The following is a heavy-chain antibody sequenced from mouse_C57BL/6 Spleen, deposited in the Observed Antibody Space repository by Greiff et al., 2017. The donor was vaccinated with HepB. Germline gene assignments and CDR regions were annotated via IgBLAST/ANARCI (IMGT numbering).Heavy chain of an antibody. CDR3: ARDRDYSNSFAY. CDR2: ISDGGSYT. CDR1: GFTFSSYA. J-gene: IGHJ3*01. V-gene: IGHV5-4*01. D-gene: IGHD2-5*01. Sequence: EVQGVESGGGLVKPGGSLKLSCAASGFTFSSYAMSWVRQTPEKRLEWVATISDGGSYTYYPDNVKGRFTISRDNAKNNLYLQMSHLKSEDTAMYYCARDRDYSNSFAYWGQGTLVTVSA.